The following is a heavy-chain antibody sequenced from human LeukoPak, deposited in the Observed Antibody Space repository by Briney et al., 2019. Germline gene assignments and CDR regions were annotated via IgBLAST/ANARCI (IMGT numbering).Heavy chain of an antibody. CDR1: GFSFSSYW. Sequence: GGSLRLSCEASGFSFSSYWMHWVRQAPGEGPVWVSLIRSDGTSTSYADSVKGRFTISRDNAKNTLYLQMNSLKAEDTAVYYCARDLGSGTPLDCRGQGTLVTVSS. CDR3: ARDLGSGTPLDC. J-gene: IGHJ4*02. V-gene: IGHV3-74*01. CDR2: IRSDGTST. D-gene: IGHD1-7*01.